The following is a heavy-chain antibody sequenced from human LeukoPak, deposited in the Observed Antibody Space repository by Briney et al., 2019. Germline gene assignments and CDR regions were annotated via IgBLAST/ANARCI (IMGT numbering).Heavy chain of an antibody. CDR1: GFTFSSYA. CDR2: ISYDGSNK. D-gene: IGHD6-13*01. Sequence: GGSLRLSCAASGFTFSSYAMHWVRQAPGKGLEWVAVISYDGSNKYYADSVKGRFTISRDNSKNTLYLQMNSLRAEDTAVYYCARDPFIAAADFDYWGQGTLVTASS. V-gene: IGHV3-30*04. J-gene: IGHJ4*02. CDR3: ARDPFIAAADFDY.